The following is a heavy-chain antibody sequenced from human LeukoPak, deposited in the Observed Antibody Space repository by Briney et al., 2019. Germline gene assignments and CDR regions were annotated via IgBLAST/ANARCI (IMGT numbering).Heavy chain of an antibody. D-gene: IGHD2-2*01. Sequence: GGSLRLSCAASGFTVSSNYMSWVRQAPGKGLEWVSAISGSGGSTYYADSVKGRFTISRDNSKNTLYLQMNSLRAEDTAVYYCIRAINFDYWGQGTLVTVSS. CDR3: IRAINFDY. CDR1: GFTVSSNY. J-gene: IGHJ4*02. CDR2: ISGSGGST. V-gene: IGHV3-23*01.